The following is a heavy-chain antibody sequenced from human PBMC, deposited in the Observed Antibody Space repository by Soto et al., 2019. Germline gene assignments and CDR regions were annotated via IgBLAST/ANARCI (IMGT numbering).Heavy chain of an antibody. V-gene: IGHV4-59*08. CDR1: GGSISSYY. Sequence: KPSETLSLTCTVSGGSISSYYWSWIRQPPGKGLEWIGYIYYSGSTNYNPSLTSRFTISLDTSKNHFSLKLSSVTAADTAVYYCSSRYGAFFAYGGQGTLDIVSS. D-gene: IGHD5-18*01. J-gene: IGHJ4*02. CDR3: SSRYGAFFAY. CDR2: IYYSGST.